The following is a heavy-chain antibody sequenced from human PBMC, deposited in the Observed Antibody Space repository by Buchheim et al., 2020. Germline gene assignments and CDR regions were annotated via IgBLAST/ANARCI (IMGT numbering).Heavy chain of an antibody. D-gene: IGHD1-26*01. CDR1: GFTFSSYA. V-gene: IGHV3-23*01. CDR3: AKNRGRRWELQATFDY. J-gene: IGHJ4*02. CDR2: ISGSGGST. Sequence: EVQLLESGGGLVQPGGSLRLSCAASGFTFSSYAMSWVRQAPGKGLEWVSAISGSGGSTYYADSVKGRFTISRDNSKNTRDLQMNSLRAEDTAVYYCAKNRGRRWELQATFDYWGQGTL.